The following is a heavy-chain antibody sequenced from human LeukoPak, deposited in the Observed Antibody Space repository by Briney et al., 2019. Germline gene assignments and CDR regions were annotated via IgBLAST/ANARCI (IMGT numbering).Heavy chain of an antibody. V-gene: IGHV3-21*01. CDR2: ITSSSSSI. CDR3: ARDFGGNSDPDY. Sequence: GGSLRLSCAASGFTFNSYTMNWVRQAPGKGLEWVSAITSSSSSIYYAHSVQGRFTISRDNAKNSLYLQMNSLRAEDTAVYYCARDFGGNSDPDYWGQGTLVTVSS. D-gene: IGHD4-23*01. CDR1: GFTFNSYT. J-gene: IGHJ4*02.